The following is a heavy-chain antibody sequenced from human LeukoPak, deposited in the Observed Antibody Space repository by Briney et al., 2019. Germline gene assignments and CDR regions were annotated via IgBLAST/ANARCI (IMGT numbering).Heavy chain of an antibody. CDR3: AKSYNSGWYGGQDY. V-gene: IGHV3-23*01. CDR2: ISGSDINT. Sequence: GGSLRLSCAASGFAFNSHARNWIRQAPGKGLEWVSGISGSDINTYYADSVKGRFTISRDKSKNTLYLQMNSLRVEDTAVYYCAKSYNSGWYGGQDYWGQGTLVTVSS. D-gene: IGHD6-19*01. J-gene: IGHJ4*02. CDR1: GFAFNSHA.